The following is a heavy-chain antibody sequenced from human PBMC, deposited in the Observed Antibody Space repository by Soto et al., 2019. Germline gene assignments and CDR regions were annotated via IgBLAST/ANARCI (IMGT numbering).Heavy chain of an antibody. CDR1: GGTFSSYA. J-gene: IGHJ5*02. CDR2: IIPIFGTA. V-gene: IGHV1-69*06. CDR3: ARDIRGFGLGGNWFDP. D-gene: IGHD3-10*01. Sequence: QVQLVQSGAEVKKPGSSVKVSCKASGGTFSSYAISWVRQAPGQGLEWMGGIIPIFGTANYAQKFQGRVTITADKSTSIAYMELSSLRSEDTAVYYCARDIRGFGLGGNWFDPWGQGTLVTVSS.